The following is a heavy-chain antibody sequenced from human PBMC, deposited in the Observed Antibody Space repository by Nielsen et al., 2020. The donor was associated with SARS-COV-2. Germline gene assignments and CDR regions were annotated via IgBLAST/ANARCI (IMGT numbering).Heavy chain of an antibody. D-gene: IGHD6-19*01. J-gene: IGHJ6*03. CDR3: ARAVKQWLGGYYYYMDV. V-gene: IGHV4-38-2*02. Sequence: SETLSLTCSVSGYSVSSGSYWGWIRQPPGKGLEWIGSIYYSGSTYYNPSLKSRVTISVDTSKNQFSLKLSSVTAADTAVYYCARAVKQWLGGYYYYMDVWGKGTTVTVSS. CDR1: GYSVSSGSY. CDR2: IYYSGST.